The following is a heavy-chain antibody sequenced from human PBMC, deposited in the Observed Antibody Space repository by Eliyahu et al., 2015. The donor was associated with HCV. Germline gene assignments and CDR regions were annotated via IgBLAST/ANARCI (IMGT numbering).Heavy chain of an antibody. D-gene: IGHD2-15*01. Sequence: QVQLVQSGAEVKKPGSSVKVSCKASGGTFSSYAISXVRQAPGQGLXWMGGIIPIFGTANYAQKFQGRVTITADESTSTAYMELSSLRSEDTAVYYCARDRGGYCSGGSCYSGWFDPWGQGTLVTVSS. CDR2: IIPIFGTA. CDR3: ARDRGGYCSGGSCYSGWFDP. V-gene: IGHV1-69*01. CDR1: GGTFSSYA. J-gene: IGHJ5*02.